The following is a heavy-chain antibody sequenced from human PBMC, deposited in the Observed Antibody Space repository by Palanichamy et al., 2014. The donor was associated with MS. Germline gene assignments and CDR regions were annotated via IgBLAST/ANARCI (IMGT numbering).Heavy chain of an antibody. Sequence: QVQLVQSGAEVKKPGASVKVSCKASGYSFTSYDIKWVQQATGQGLEWMGRMNPNSGNTGYAQKFQGRITMTRDTSISTAYMELSSLRSEDTAVYYCARRRCSGGSCYLDYWGLGTLVTVSS. CDR2: MNPNSGNT. CDR3: ARRRCSGGSCYLDY. D-gene: IGHD2-15*01. J-gene: IGHJ4*02. V-gene: IGHV1-8*01. CDR1: GYSFTSYD.